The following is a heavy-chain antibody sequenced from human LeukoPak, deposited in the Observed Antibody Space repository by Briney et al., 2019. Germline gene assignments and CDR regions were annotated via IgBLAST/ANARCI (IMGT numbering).Heavy chain of an antibody. V-gene: IGHV3-74*01. CDR2: IYGDGSGT. Sequence: GGSLRLSCAASGFTFSSYWMHWVRQAPGKGLVWVSSIYGDGSGTTYADSVKGRFTISRDNAKNTLYLQMNSLRAEDTALYYCARGVSGTLSGLYGMDVWGQGTTVTVSS. CDR3: ARGVSGTLSGLYGMDV. D-gene: IGHD1-7*01. J-gene: IGHJ6*02. CDR1: GFTFSSYW.